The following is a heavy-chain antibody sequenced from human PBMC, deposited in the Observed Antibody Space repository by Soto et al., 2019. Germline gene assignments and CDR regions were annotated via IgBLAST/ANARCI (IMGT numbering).Heavy chain of an antibody. CDR2: IDPSDSYT. Sequence: EVQLVQSGAEVKKPGESLRISCKGSGYSFTSYWISWVRQMPGKGLEWMGRIDPSDSYTNYSPSFQGHVTISADKSISTAYLQWSSLKASDTAMYYCASSGSGVSYYYYGMDVWGQGTTVTVSS. V-gene: IGHV5-10-1*03. CDR1: GYSFTSYW. J-gene: IGHJ6*02. D-gene: IGHD3-10*01. CDR3: ASSGSGVSYYYYGMDV.